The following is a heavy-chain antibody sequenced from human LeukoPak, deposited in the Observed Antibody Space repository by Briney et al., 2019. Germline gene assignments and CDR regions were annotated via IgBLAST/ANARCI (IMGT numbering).Heavy chain of an antibody. CDR3: ARCYIAAAGTHYYYYYMDV. V-gene: IGHV1-69*05. D-gene: IGHD6-13*01. CDR2: IIPIFGTA. Sequence: ASVKVSCKASGGTFSSYAISWVRQAPGQGLEWMGGIIPIFGTANYAQKFQGRVTITTDESTSTAYMELSSLRSEDTAVYYCARCYIAAAGTHYYYYYMDVWGKGTTVTVSS. CDR1: GGTFSSYA. J-gene: IGHJ6*03.